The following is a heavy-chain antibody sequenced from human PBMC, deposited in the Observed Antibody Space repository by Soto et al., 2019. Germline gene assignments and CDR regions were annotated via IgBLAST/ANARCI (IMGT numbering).Heavy chain of an antibody. Sequence: QVQLVESGGGVVQPGRSLRLSCAASGFTFSNYAMYWVRQAPGKGLEWVAVMWYDGSDKYYADSVKGRFTISRDNSKNTLDLQMNSLRAEDTAVYYCAKSYYSGSGSYFPFDFWGQGTLVTVSS. CDR3: AKSYYSGSGSYFPFDF. CDR2: MWYDGSDK. D-gene: IGHD3-10*01. J-gene: IGHJ4*02. CDR1: GFTFSNYA. V-gene: IGHV3-33*06.